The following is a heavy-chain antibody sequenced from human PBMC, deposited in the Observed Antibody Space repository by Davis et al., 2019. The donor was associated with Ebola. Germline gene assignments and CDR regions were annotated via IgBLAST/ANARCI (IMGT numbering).Heavy chain of an antibody. CDR3: ASPPGYYGMDV. J-gene: IGHJ6*02. CDR1: GFTFSSYW. CDR2: INHSGST. V-gene: IGHV4-34*01. Sequence: ESLKISCAASGFTFSSYWMSWIRQPPGKGLEWIGEINHSGSTSYNPSLKSRVTISVDTSKNQFSLKLSSVTAADTAVYYCASPPGYYGMDVWGQGTTVTVSS.